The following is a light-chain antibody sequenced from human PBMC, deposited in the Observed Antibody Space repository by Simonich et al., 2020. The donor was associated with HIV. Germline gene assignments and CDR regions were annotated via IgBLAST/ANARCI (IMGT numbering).Light chain of an antibody. J-gene: IGLJ2*01. CDR2: EGR. V-gene: IGLV2-23*01. CDR1: SSDVGSYNL. Sequence: QSALTQPASVSGSPGPSIHISCTGTSSDVGSYNLVSWYQQKPGKAPTFMIYEGRKRPSGVSNRFSGSKSGSTASLTISGLQAEDEADYYCCSYAGSGTLIFGGGTKLTVL. CDR3: CSYAGSGTLI.